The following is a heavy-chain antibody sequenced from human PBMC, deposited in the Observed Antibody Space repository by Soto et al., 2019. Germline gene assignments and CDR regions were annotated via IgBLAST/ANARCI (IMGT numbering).Heavy chain of an antibody. CDR3: ARNRRTAVARPVYYYYYLGV. CDR2: ISAYNGNT. D-gene: IGHD6-19*01. Sequence: ASVKVSCKASGYTFTSHGISWARQAPGQGLEWMGWISAYNGNTNYAQKLQGRVTMTTDTSTSTAYMELRSLRSDDTAVYYCARNRRTAVARPVYYYYYLGVWGKGTTVTGSS. CDR1: GYTFTSHG. V-gene: IGHV1-18*01. J-gene: IGHJ6*03.